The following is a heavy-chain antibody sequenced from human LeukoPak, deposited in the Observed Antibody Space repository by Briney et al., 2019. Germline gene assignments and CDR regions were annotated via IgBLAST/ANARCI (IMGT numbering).Heavy chain of an antibody. J-gene: IGHJ4*02. D-gene: IGHD6-6*01. CDR2: IYSGGST. Sequence: GGSLRISCAASGFTVSSNYMSWVRQAPGKGLEWVSVIYSGGSTYYADSVKGRFTISRDNSKNTLYLQMNSLRAEDTAVYYCARVGYSSSCFDYWGQGTLVTVSS. CDR1: GFTVSSNY. V-gene: IGHV3-53*01. CDR3: ARVGYSSSCFDY.